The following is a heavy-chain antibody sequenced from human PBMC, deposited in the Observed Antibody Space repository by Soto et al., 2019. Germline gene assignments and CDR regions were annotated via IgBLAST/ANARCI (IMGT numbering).Heavy chain of an antibody. CDR2: VSSDGSRT. D-gene: IGHD6-13*01. CDR3: AKSWNLDFSATWYAPDY. J-gene: IGHJ4*02. CDR1: GFIFPNFG. Sequence: GGSLRLSCEASGFIFPNFGLHWVRQAPGKGLQWLGVVSSDGSRTYYADSVRGRLNISRDNPKNTLYLQLDRLSADDTAVYYCAKSWNLDFSATWYAPDYWGQGTLVTVSS. V-gene: IGHV3-30*18.